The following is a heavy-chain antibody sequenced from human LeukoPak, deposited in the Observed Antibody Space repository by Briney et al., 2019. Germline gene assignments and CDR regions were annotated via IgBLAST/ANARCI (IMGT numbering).Heavy chain of an antibody. CDR1: GGSISSGSYY. CDR2: IYTSGST. Sequence: SETLSLTCTVSGGSISSGSYYWSWIRQPAGKGLEWIGRIYTSGSTNYNPSLKSRVTISVDTSKNQFSLKLSSVTAADTAVYYCARGRSAGLDYWGQGTLVTVSS. CDR3: ARGRSAGLDY. J-gene: IGHJ4*02. D-gene: IGHD6-19*01. V-gene: IGHV4-61*02.